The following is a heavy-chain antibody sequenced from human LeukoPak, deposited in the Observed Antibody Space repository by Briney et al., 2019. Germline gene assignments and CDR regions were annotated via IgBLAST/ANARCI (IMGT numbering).Heavy chain of an antibody. V-gene: IGHV4-39*07. D-gene: IGHD3-22*01. CDR3: ARNFYDTRKPWD. Sequence: SETLSLTCTVSGGSISSSSYYWGWIRQPPGKGLEWIGSIYYSGSTYYNPSLKSRVTISVDTSKNQFSLKLSSVTAADTAVYYCARNFYDTRKPWDWGQGTLVTVSS. CDR2: IYYSGST. J-gene: IGHJ4*02. CDR1: GGSISSSSYY.